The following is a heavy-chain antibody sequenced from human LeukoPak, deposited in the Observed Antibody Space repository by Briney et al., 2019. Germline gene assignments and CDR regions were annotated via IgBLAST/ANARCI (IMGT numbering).Heavy chain of an antibody. D-gene: IGHD3-9*01. CDR2: IRSKAYGGTT. J-gene: IGHJ4*02. CDR3: TSSGDDILTGSTKIDY. Sequence: GGSLRLSCTASGFTFGDYAVSWVRQAPGKGLEWVGFIRSKAYGGTTEYAASVKGRFTISRDDSKSIAYLQMNSLKTEDTAVYYCTSSGDDILTGSTKIDYWGQGTLVTVSS. V-gene: IGHV3-49*04. CDR1: GFTFGDYA.